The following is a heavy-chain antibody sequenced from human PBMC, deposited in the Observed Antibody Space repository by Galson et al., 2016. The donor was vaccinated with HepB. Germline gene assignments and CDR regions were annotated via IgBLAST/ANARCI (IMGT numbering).Heavy chain of an antibody. CDR3: AHRRLYESGSRGWFDP. CDR1: GFSLQTHGVG. J-gene: IGHJ5*02. Sequence: PALVKPTQTLTVTCTFSGFSLQTHGVGVGWLRQPPGKALEWLALIYWDDDKCYSSSLKSRLTITKDTSKNQVVLRMTNMDPVDTGTYYCAHRRLYESGSRGWFDPWGQGTQVTVSS. D-gene: IGHD3-10*01. CDR2: IYWDDDK. V-gene: IGHV2-5*02.